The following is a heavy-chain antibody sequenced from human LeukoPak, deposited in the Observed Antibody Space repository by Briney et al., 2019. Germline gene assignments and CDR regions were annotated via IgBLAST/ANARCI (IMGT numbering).Heavy chain of an antibody. Sequence: PGGSLRLSCAPSGFTFSSYSMNWVRQAPGKGLEWVSSISSSSSYIYYADSVKGRFTISRDNAKNSLYLQMNSLRAEDTAVYYCASPGASGSYDAFDIWGQGTMVTVSS. V-gene: IGHV3-21*01. D-gene: IGHD3-10*01. CDR3: ASPGASGSYDAFDI. CDR2: ISSSSSYI. CDR1: GFTFSSYS. J-gene: IGHJ3*02.